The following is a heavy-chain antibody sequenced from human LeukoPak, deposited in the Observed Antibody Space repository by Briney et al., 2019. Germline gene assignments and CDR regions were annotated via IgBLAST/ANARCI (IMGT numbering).Heavy chain of an antibody. V-gene: IGHV4-38-2*01. CDR2: IYHSGTT. CDR3: ARFVFGYYSHMDV. J-gene: IGHJ6*03. CDR1: GYSISSGYY. D-gene: IGHD3-10*01. Sequence: SETLSLTCAVSGYSISSGYYWGWIRQPPGKGLEWIGGIYHSGTTYYNPSLKSRVTISVDTSKNQFPLNLSSVTAADTAVYCCARFVFGYYSHMDVWGKGTTVTVSS.